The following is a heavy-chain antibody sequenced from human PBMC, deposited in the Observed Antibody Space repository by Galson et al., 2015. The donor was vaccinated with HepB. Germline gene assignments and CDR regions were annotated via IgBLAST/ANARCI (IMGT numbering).Heavy chain of an antibody. V-gene: IGHV3-13*01. D-gene: IGHD6-13*01. J-gene: IGHJ4*02. CDR3: ARFSAAGLFDY. CDR2: IGIAGDT. Sequence: SLRLSCAASGFTFSSYDMHWVRQATGKGLEWVSAIGIAGDTYYPGSVKGRFAISRENAKNSLYLQMNSLRAGDTAVYYCARFSAAGLFDYWGQGTLVTVSS. CDR1: GFTFSSYD.